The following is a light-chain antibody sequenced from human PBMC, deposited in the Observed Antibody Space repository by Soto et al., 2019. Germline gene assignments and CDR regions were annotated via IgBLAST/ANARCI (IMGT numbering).Light chain of an antibody. V-gene: IGKV3-15*01. CDR2: DTS. CDR1: QSVSSN. Sequence: EIVMTQSPATLSVSPGERATLSCRASQSVSSNLAWYQQKPGQAPRLLIYDTSTRATGIPARFSGSGSGTDFTLTISRLEPEDFAVYYCQQYGSSPTWTFGQGTKVDIK. J-gene: IGKJ1*01. CDR3: QQYGSSPTWT.